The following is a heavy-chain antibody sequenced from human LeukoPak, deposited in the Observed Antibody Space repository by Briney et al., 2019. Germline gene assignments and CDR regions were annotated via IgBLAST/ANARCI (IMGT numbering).Heavy chain of an antibody. V-gene: IGHV3-21*01. Sequence: GGSLRLSCAASGFTFSSYSMNWVRQAPGKGLEWVSSISSSSSYIYYADSVKGRFTISRDNAKNSLYLQMNSLRAEDTAVYYCAREAPGWYCSSTSCQIDYWGQGTLVTVSS. J-gene: IGHJ4*02. CDR1: GFTFSSYS. CDR2: ISSSSSYI. D-gene: IGHD2-2*01. CDR3: AREAPGWYCSSTSCQIDY.